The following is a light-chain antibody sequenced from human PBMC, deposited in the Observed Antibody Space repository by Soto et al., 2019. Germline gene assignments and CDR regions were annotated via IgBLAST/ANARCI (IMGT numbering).Light chain of an antibody. V-gene: IGKV3-20*01. CDR3: QQYESSWT. Sequence: EIVLTQSPGTLSLSPGERATLSCRASQSISSTFLAGYQHKPGQAPKVVIYGASRRATGIPDRFSGSGSGTDFTLTISRLEPEDFAIYYWQQYESSWTFGQGTKVE. CDR1: QSISSTF. J-gene: IGKJ1*01. CDR2: GAS.